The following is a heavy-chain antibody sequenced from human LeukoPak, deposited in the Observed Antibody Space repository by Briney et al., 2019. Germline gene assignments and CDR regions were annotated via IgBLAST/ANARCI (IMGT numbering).Heavy chain of an antibody. J-gene: IGHJ4*02. CDR1: GLTFSSSW. D-gene: IGHD5-18*01. V-gene: IGHV3-7*01. CDR2: INPDGNKK. Sequence: GGSLRLSCAVSGLTFSSSWMDWARQAPGKGLEWVASINPDGNKKYSADSVKGRFTISRDNAENSLYLQMNSLRVEDTAFYYCARDLAYSRLDYWGQGMLVTVSS. CDR3: ARDLAYSRLDY.